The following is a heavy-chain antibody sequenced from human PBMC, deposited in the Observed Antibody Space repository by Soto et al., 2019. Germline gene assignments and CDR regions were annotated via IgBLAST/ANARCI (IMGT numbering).Heavy chain of an antibody. Sequence: QITLKESGPTLVNPTQTLTLTCTFSGFSLSTSGVGVGWIRQPPGKALEWLAVIYWNEDEHFSPSLKSRLTIVKDTSKNQVVLTLTNVDPVDTATYYCAHRCYWFGGEDWFDPWGPGTLVTVSS. D-gene: IGHD3-10*01. CDR1: GFSLSTSGVG. CDR3: AHRCYWFGGEDWFDP. V-gene: IGHV2-5*01. J-gene: IGHJ5*02. CDR2: IYWNEDE.